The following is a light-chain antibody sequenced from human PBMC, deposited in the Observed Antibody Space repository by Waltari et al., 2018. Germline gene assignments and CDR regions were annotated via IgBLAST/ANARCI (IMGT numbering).Light chain of an antibody. CDR1: QSVSSN. CDR2: GAS. J-gene: IGKJ4*01. Sequence: EIVMTQSPATLSVSPGERATLSCRASQSVSSNLAWYQQKPGQAPRLLIYGASTRATGMPARFSGSGSETGFALTISSLQSEAFAVYYCQKYNNWPPLTFGGGTKVEIK. V-gene: IGKV3-15*01. CDR3: QKYNNWPPLT.